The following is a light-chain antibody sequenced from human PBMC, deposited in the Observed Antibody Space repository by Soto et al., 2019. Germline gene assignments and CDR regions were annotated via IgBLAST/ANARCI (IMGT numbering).Light chain of an antibody. CDR3: QELHSCPLT. CDR2: AAS. V-gene: IGKV1-9*01. CDR1: QAINTY. Sequence: DIQLTQSPSFLSASVGDRVTMTCRDSQAINTYLTWYQQKPGKAPQALIYAASTLQSGVPPRFSGSGSATDFTLSISSLQPEDFATYYCQELHSCPLTFGGGTKVEIK. J-gene: IGKJ4*01.